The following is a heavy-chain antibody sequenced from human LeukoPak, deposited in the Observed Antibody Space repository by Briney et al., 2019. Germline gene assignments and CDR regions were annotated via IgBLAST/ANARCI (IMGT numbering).Heavy chain of an antibody. V-gene: IGHV1-18*01. J-gene: IGHJ5*02. CDR1: GCTFTSYG. Sequence: ASVKVSCKASGCTFTSYGISWVRQAPGQGLEWMGWISAYNGNTNYAQKLQGRVTMTTDTSTSTAYMELRSLRSDDTAVYYCARVVMTTVNDGWFDPWGQGTLVTVSS. CDR3: ARVVMTTVNDGWFDP. CDR2: ISAYNGNT. D-gene: IGHD4-11*01.